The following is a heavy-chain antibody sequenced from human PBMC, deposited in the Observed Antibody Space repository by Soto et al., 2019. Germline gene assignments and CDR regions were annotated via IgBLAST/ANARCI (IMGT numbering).Heavy chain of an antibody. CDR1: GYTFTSHA. Sequence: ASVKVSCKASGYTFTSHAMHWVRQAPGQRLEWMGWINAGNGNTKYSQKFPGRVTITRDTSASTAYMELSSLRSEDTAVYYCARGVIQQLPFFDYWGQGTLVTSPQ. J-gene: IGHJ4*02. V-gene: IGHV1-3*01. D-gene: IGHD6-13*01. CDR2: INAGNGNT. CDR3: ARGVIQQLPFFDY.